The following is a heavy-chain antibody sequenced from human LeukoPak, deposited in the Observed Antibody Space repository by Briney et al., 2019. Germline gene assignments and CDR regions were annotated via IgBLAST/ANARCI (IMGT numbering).Heavy chain of an antibody. CDR2: INHSGSA. V-gene: IGHV4-34*01. CDR1: GGSFSGYY. CDR3: ARSAAAGRWWFDP. Sequence: SETLSLTCAVSGGSFSGYYWTWIRQPPGKGLEWIGEINHSGSANYNPSLMSRVTISVDTSKNQFSLKLSSVTAADTAVYYCARSAAAGRWWFDPWGQGTLVTVSS. J-gene: IGHJ5*02. D-gene: IGHD6-13*01.